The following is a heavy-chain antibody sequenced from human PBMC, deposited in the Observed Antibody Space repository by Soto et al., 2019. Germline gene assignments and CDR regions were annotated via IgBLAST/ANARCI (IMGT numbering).Heavy chain of an antibody. CDR2: ITYSGNT. J-gene: IGHJ6*02. CDR3: ARQGFGALHGLADV. V-gene: IGHV4-59*08. CDR1: GGSNSPYY. D-gene: IGHD3-10*01. Sequence: LSLTCTVSGGSNSPYYWSWIRQPPGKGLEWIGYITYSGNTYYNPSLKSRVTMSVDTSRNQFSLKVNSVSAADTAVYYCARQGFGALHGLADVWGQGTTVTVSS.